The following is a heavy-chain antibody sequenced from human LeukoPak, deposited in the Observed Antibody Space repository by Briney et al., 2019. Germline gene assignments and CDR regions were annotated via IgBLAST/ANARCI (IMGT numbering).Heavy chain of an antibody. CDR1: GYSFTTFH. Sequence: ASVKVSCKAAGYSFTTFHINWVRQAPGQGLEWMGWINPNSGGTNYAQKFQGRVTMTRDTSISTAYMELSRLRSDDTAVYYCARVRYYDSSGSLDYWGQGTLVTVSS. J-gene: IGHJ4*02. CDR2: INPNSGGT. V-gene: IGHV1-2*02. D-gene: IGHD3-22*01. CDR3: ARVRYYDSSGSLDY.